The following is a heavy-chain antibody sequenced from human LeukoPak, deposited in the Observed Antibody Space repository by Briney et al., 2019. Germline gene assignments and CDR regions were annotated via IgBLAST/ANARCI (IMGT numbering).Heavy chain of an antibody. Sequence: GGSLRLSCAASGFTFSSYSMNWVRQAPGKGQECVPCISSSSSYIYYAESVKGRFTISRDNAKNSLYLQMNSLRAEDTAVYYCARGFGELSEGYGMDVWGQGTTVTVSS. CDR2: ISSSSSYI. D-gene: IGHD3-10*01. J-gene: IGHJ6*02. CDR1: GFTFSSYS. CDR3: ARGFGELSEGYGMDV. V-gene: IGHV3-21*01.